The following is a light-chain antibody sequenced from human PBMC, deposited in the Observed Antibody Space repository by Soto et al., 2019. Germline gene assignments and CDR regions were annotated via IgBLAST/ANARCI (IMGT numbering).Light chain of an antibody. J-gene: IGLJ1*01. CDR2: EVT. CDR1: SGDVADYNY. V-gene: IGLV2-14*01. CDR3: SSYTSSDTLVV. Sequence: QSVLTQPASVSGSPGQSITVSCTGTSGDVADYNYVSWYQQHPGKPPRLIIYEVTNRPSGVSNRFSASKSGNTASLTISGLQAEDEAAYYCSSYTSSDTLVVFGTGTKVTVL.